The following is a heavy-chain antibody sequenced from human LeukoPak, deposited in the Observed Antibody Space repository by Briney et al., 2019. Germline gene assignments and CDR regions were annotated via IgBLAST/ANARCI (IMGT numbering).Heavy chain of an antibody. CDR1: GFTFSSYS. CDR2: ISSSSSTI. V-gene: IGHV3-48*04. D-gene: IGHD3-22*01. J-gene: IGHJ1*01. CDR3: ARDLNYYDSSGYYHEDFQH. Sequence: GGSLRLSCAASGFTFSSYSMNWVRQAPGKGLEWVSYISSSSSTIYYADSVKGRFTISRDNAKNSLYLQMNSLRAEDTAVYYCARDLNYYDSSGYYHEDFQHWGQGTLVTVSS.